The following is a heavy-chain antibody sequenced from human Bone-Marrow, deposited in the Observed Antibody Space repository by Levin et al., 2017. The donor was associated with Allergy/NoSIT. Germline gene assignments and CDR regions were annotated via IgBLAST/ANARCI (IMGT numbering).Heavy chain of an antibody. CDR2: IPSDRGNI. CDR1: GFIFRVYG. D-gene: IGHD3-10*01. Sequence: SCAASGFIFRVYGMFWVRQAPGKGLEWVAIIPSDRGNIYYADSVKGRFTIPRDNSNNTLYLQMNSLRPEDTAVYYCARDLSGRFDPWGQGTLVTVSS. J-gene: IGHJ5*02. CDR3: ARDLSGRFDP. V-gene: IGHV3-30*03.